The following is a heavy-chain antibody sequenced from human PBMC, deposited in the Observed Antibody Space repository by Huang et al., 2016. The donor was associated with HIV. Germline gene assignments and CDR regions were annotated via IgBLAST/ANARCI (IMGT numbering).Heavy chain of an antibody. CDR2: ITGRGSSS. Sequence: EVQLLESGGGLLQPGGSLRLSCAASGFTFGSYAMSWVRQAPGKGLEWVASITGRGSSSYYADSVKGRFTISRDNSKNTLYLQMNSLGAEDTAIYYCAKADSGAAAGSLVDYWGQGTLVTVSS. D-gene: IGHD6-13*01. J-gene: IGHJ4*02. V-gene: IGHV3-23*01. CDR3: AKADSGAAAGSLVDY. CDR1: GFTFGSYA.